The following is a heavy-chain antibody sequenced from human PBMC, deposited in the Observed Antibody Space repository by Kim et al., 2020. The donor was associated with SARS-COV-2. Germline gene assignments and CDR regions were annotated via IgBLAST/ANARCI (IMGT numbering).Heavy chain of an antibody. Sequence: GGSLRLSCAASGFTFSSNGMHWVRQAPGKGLEWVAVIWYDGSNKYYADSVKGRFTISRDNSKNTLYLQMNSLRAEDTAVYYCARNPLDTAMVDYYYYGMDVWGQGTTVTVSS. CDR3: ARNPLDTAMVDYYYYGMDV. CDR2: IWYDGSNK. CDR1: GFTFSSNG. V-gene: IGHV3-33*01. D-gene: IGHD5-18*01. J-gene: IGHJ6*02.